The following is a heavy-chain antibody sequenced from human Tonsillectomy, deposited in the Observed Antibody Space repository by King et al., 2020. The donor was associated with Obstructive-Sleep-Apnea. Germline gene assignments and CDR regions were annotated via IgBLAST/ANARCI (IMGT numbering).Heavy chain of an antibody. J-gene: IGHJ4*02. CDR3: ARADRDTAMGLFDS. CDR1: GGSISSNNY. D-gene: IGHD5-18*01. Sequence: QMQLQESGPELVKPSETLSLTCTVSGGSISSNNYWGWIRQPPGKGLEWIGNIYYSGSTYYNPSLKSRVTISVDTSKNQFSLKLRPVTAADTAVFYCARADRDTAMGLFDSWGQGTLVTVSS. CDR2: IYYSGST. V-gene: IGHV4-39*07.